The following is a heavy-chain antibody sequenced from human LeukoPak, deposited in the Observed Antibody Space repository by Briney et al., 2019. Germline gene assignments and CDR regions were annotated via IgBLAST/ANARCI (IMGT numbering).Heavy chain of an antibody. CDR3: ARLFNRYYDSSGYYYDDY. CDR2: IYYSGST. CDR1: GGSISSSSYY. V-gene: IGHV4-39*01. Sequence: PSETLSLTCTVSGGSISSSSYYWGWIRQPPGKGLEWIGSIYYSGSTYYNPSLKSRVTISVDTSKNQFSLKLSSVTAADTAVYYCARLFNRYYDSSGYYYDDYWSQGTLVTVSS. J-gene: IGHJ4*02. D-gene: IGHD3-22*01.